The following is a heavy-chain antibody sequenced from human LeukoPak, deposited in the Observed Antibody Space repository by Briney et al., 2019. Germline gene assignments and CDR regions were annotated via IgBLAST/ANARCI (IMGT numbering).Heavy chain of an antibody. CDR1: GFTFDSFW. CDR2: INQDGTET. Sequence: PGGSLRLSCAASGFTFDSFWMHWVRQTPGKGLEWVANINQDGTETYYVDSVKGRFTISRDSSKNTLYLQMNSLRAEDTAMYYCAKYGMTTVTYIDYWGQGTLVTVSS. V-gene: IGHV3-7*01. D-gene: IGHD4-17*01. CDR3: AKYGMTTVTYIDY. J-gene: IGHJ4*02.